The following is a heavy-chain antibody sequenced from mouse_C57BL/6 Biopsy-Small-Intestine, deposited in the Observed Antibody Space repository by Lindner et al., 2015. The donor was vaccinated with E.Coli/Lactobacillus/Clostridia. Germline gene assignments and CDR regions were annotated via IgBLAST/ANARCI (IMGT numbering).Heavy chain of an antibody. CDR3: AREGDYEGRGFDY. D-gene: IGHD2-4*01. J-gene: IGHJ2*01. V-gene: IGHV1-22*01. CDR2: INPNNGGT. CDR1: GYTFTDYN. Sequence: VQLQESGPELVKPGASVKMSCKASGYTFTDYNMHWVKQSHGKSLEWIGYINPNNGGTSYNQKFKGKATLTVNKSSSTAYMELRSLTSEDSAVYYCAREGDYEGRGFDYWGQGTTLTVSS.